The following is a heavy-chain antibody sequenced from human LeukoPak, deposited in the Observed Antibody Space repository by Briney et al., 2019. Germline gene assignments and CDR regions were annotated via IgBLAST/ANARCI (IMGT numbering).Heavy chain of an antibody. CDR1: GFTFSSYA. J-gene: IGHJ4*02. CDR2: ISGSGGST. V-gene: IGHV3-23*01. D-gene: IGHD3-3*01. CDR3: AKARPTYYDFWSGYDGVDY. Sequence: GGSLRLSCAASGFTFSSYAMSWVRQAPGKGLEWVSAISGSGGSTYYADSVKGRFTISRDNSKNTLYLQMNSLRAEDTAVYYCAKARPTYYDFWSGYDGVDYWGQGTLVTVSS.